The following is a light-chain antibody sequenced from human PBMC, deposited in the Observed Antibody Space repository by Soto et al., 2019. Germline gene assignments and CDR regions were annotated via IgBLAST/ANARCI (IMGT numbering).Light chain of an antibody. CDR2: GNS. V-gene: IGLV1-40*01. CDR3: QSYDSSLSGSGV. Sequence: QSVLTQPPSVSGAPGQRVTISCTGSSSNIGAGYDVHWYQQLPGTARKLLIYGNSNRPSGVPDRFSGYKSGTSASLAITGLQAEDEADYYCQSYDSSLSGSGVFGGGTKLTVL. J-gene: IGLJ2*01. CDR1: SSNIGAGYD.